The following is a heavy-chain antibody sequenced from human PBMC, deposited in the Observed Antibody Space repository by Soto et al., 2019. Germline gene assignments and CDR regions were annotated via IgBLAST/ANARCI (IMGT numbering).Heavy chain of an antibody. CDR2: ISYDGSNK. Sequence: QVQLVESGGGVVQPERSLRLSCAASGFTFSSYGMHWVRQAPGKGLEWVAVISYDGSNKYYADSVKGRFTISRDNSKNTLYLQMNSLRAEDTAVYYCAKDFQPGYSSGWDYFDYWGQGTLVTVSS. D-gene: IGHD6-19*01. V-gene: IGHV3-30*18. CDR3: AKDFQPGYSSGWDYFDY. CDR1: GFTFSSYG. J-gene: IGHJ4*02.